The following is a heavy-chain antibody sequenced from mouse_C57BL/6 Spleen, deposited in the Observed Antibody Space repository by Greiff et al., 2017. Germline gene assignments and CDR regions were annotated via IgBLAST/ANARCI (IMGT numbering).Heavy chain of an antibody. Sequence: QVQLQQSGPGLVQPSQSLSITCTVSGFSLTSYGVHWVRQSPGKGLEWLGVIWSGGSTDYNAAFISRLSISKDNSKSQVFFKMSSLQADETAIYYCGRVGGYDEGHFDVWGTGTTVTVSS. CDR2: IWSGGST. CDR1: GFSLTSYG. D-gene: IGHD2-14*01. CDR3: GRVGGYDEGHFDV. V-gene: IGHV2-2*01. J-gene: IGHJ1*03.